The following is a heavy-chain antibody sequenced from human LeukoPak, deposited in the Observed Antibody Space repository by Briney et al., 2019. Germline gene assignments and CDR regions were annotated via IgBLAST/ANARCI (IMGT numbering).Heavy chain of an antibody. Sequence: SETLSLTCTVSGGSVSSSHDWGGIRPPPGKGLEWIGSIYHGGSTYYNASLRSRVTTSVDTSKNQFSLKLSSVTAADTAVYYCAKSTYYYDTFVNAFDLWGQGTVVTVSS. V-gene: IGHV4-39*07. CDR3: AKSTYYYDTFVNAFDL. D-gene: IGHD3-22*01. J-gene: IGHJ3*01. CDR1: GGSVSSSHD. CDR2: IYHGGST.